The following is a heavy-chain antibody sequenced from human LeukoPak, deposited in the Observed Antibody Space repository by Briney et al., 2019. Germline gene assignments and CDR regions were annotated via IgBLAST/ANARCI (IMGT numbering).Heavy chain of an antibody. Sequence: SETLSLTCTVSGGSISSYYWSWIRQPPGKGLEWIGYIYYSGSTNYNPSLKSRVTISVDTPKNQFSLKLSSVTAADTAVYYCARSGTYSSSWYVHWGQGTLVTVSS. CDR2: IYYSGST. J-gene: IGHJ4*02. CDR3: ARSGTYSSSWYVH. D-gene: IGHD6-13*01. V-gene: IGHV4-59*01. CDR1: GGSISSYY.